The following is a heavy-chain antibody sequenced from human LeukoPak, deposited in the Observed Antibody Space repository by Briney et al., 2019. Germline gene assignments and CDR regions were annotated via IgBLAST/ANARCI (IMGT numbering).Heavy chain of an antibody. V-gene: IGHV3-23*01. CDR2: ISGSGGST. Sequence: QTGGSLRLSCAASGFTFSSYAMSWVRQAPGKGLEWVSAISGSGGSTYYADSVKGRFTISRDNSKNTLYLQMNSLRAEDTAVYYCAKPMDTAYCYYYGMDVWGQGTTVTVSS. D-gene: IGHD5-18*01. CDR3: AKPMDTAYCYYYGMDV. J-gene: IGHJ6*02. CDR1: GFTFSSYA.